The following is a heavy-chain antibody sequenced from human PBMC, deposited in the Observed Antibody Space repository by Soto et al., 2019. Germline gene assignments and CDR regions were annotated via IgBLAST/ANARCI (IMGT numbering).Heavy chain of an antibody. J-gene: IGHJ4*02. CDR3: ARGRDGDS. Sequence: QVHLVQSGAEVKKPGASVKVSCKGSGYAFTTYGITWVRQAPGQGLEWMGWISAHNGNTNYAQKLQGRVTVTRDTSTRTAYMELMSLRSDDTAVYYCARGRDGDSWGQGALVTVSS. CDR1: GYAFTTYG. V-gene: IGHV1-18*01. CDR2: ISAHNGNT.